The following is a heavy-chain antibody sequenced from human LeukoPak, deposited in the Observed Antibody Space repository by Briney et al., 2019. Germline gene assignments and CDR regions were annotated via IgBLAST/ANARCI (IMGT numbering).Heavy chain of an antibody. CDR3: STSSDWYPVSSDH. CDR1: GFTFSSYS. Sequence: GGSLRLSCEASGFTFSSYSMNWVRQAPGKGLEWVSSISGSYSHIYYADSVKGRFTISRDNAKNSLYLQMNSLRAEDTAVYYCSTSSDWYPVSSDHWGQGTLVTVSS. V-gene: IGHV3-21*01. CDR2: ISGSYSHI. D-gene: IGHD6-19*01. J-gene: IGHJ4*02.